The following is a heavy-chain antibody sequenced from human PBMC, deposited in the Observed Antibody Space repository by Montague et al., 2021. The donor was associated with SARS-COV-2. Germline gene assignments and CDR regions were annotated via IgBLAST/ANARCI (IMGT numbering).Heavy chain of an antibody. D-gene: IGHD1-26*01. CDR1: GGSVSSDSW. J-gene: IGHJ5*02. CDR3: ALPLGCARFDP. Sequence: SETLSLTCTVSGGSVSSDSWWTWVRQPPGKGLEWIGEIYHSGTTNYNPSLQSRVTISVDKSRNHLSLNLRSVTAADTAMYYCALPLGCARFDPWGQGILVTVSS. CDR2: IYHSGTT. V-gene: IGHV4-4*02.